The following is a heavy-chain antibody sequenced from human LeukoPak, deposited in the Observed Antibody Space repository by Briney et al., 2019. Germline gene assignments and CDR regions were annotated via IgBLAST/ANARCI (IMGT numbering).Heavy chain of an antibody. D-gene: IGHD2/OR15-2a*01. J-gene: IGHJ4*02. V-gene: IGHV4-39*07. Sequence: SETLSLTCTVSSGSISTSNYYWGWVRQPPGKGLEWFGEIHHTGNTNYNPSLKSRVTISIDKSKNQFSLKLTSVTAADTAVYYCARNGHYSMDYWGQGILVTVSS. CDR3: ARNGHYSMDY. CDR1: SGSISTSNYY. CDR2: IHHTGNT.